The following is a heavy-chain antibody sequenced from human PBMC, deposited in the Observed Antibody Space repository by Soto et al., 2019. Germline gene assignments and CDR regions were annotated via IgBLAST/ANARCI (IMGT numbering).Heavy chain of an antibody. Sequence: QVQLVESGGGVVQPGRSLRLSCAASGFTFSSYGMHWVRQAPGKGLEWVVVIWYDGSNKYYADSVKGRFTISRDNSKNTLYLQMNSLRAEDTAVYYCARDGQLLVYYFDYWGQGTLVTVSS. CDR1: GFTFSSYG. V-gene: IGHV3-33*01. CDR3: ARDGQLLVYYFDY. D-gene: IGHD2-2*01. CDR2: IWYDGSNK. J-gene: IGHJ4*02.